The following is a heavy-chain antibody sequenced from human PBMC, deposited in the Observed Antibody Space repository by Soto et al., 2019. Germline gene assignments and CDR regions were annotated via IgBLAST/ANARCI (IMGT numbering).Heavy chain of an antibody. J-gene: IGHJ6*02. CDR2: INHSGST. CDR1: GGSFSGYY. Sequence: SETLSLTCAVYGGSFSGYYWSWIRQPPGKGLEWIGEINHSGSTNYNPSLKSRVTISVDTSKNQFSLKLSSVTAADTAVYYCARSRYDFWSGFYPRVVYYYYGMDVWGQGTTVTVSS. CDR3: ARSRYDFWSGFYPRVVYYYYGMDV. D-gene: IGHD3-3*01. V-gene: IGHV4-34*01.